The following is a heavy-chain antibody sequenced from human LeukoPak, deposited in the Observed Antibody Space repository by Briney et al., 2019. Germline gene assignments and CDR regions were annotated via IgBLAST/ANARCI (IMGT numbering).Heavy chain of an antibody. Sequence: LGGSLRLSCAASGFTFSSYAMSWVRQAPGKGLEGVSGISGSGDTTKYADSVKGRFTLSRDNSKNTLNLQINSLRVEDTAVYYCAKGGHYSFFDRWGQGILVTVSS. CDR2: ISGSGDTT. D-gene: IGHD3-10*01. J-gene: IGHJ5*02. CDR1: GFTFSSYA. V-gene: IGHV3-23*01. CDR3: AKGGHYSFFDR.